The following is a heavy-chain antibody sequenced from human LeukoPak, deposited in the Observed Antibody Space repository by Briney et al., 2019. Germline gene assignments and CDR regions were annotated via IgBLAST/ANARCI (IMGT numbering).Heavy chain of an antibody. Sequence: PGGSLRLSCAASGFTFSSYAMHWVRQAPGKGLEYVSAISSNGGSTYYANSVKGRFTISRDSSKNTLYLQMGGLRAEDMAVYYCARISRSAAGDYWGQGTLVTVSS. CDR3: ARISRSAAGDY. J-gene: IGHJ4*02. CDR2: ISSNGGST. V-gene: IGHV3-64*01. CDR1: GFTFSSYA. D-gene: IGHD6-13*01.